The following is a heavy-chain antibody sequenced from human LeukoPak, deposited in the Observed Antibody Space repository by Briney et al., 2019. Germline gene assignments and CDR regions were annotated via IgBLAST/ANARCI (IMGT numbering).Heavy chain of an antibody. V-gene: IGHV4-39*01. CDR3: ARRGPYYYGSGSYSGAFDI. J-gene: IGHJ3*02. CDR1: GGSVSSSSYY. CDR2: IYYSGST. Sequence: KSSETLSLTCTVSGGSVSSSSYYWGWIRQPPGKGLEWIGNIYYSGSTYYNPSLKSRVTISVDTSKNQFSLKLTSVTAADTAVYYCARRGPYYYGSGSYSGAFDIWGQGTMVTVFS. D-gene: IGHD3-10*01.